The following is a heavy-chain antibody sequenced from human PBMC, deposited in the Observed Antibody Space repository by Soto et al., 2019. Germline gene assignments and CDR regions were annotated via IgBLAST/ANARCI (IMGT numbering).Heavy chain of an antibody. V-gene: IGHV1-69*08. Sequence: QVQLVQSGAEVKKPGSSVKVSCKASGGTFSSYTISWVRQAPGQGLEWMGRIIPILGIANYAQKFQGRVTITADKSMSTAYMELSSLRSEDTAVYYCARDMGITIFGVEMSWFDPWGQGTLVTVSS. CDR1: GGTFSSYT. CDR2: IIPILGIA. D-gene: IGHD3-3*01. CDR3: ARDMGITIFGVEMSWFDP. J-gene: IGHJ5*02.